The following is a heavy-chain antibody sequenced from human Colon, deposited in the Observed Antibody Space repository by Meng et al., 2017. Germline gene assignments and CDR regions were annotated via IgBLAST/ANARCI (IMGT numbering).Heavy chain of an antibody. Sequence: GQRQGWGPGRVGASEPLSLSCTGSGGSVSSGSYYWSWIRQPPGKGLEWIGYIYYTGSTNYTPSLKSRVTISVDTSKNQVSLKLSSVTAADTAVYYCARGPLVYWGQGTLVTVSS. CDR1: GGSVSSGSYY. V-gene: IGHV4-61*01. CDR2: IYYTGST. J-gene: IGHJ4*02. CDR3: ARGPLVY.